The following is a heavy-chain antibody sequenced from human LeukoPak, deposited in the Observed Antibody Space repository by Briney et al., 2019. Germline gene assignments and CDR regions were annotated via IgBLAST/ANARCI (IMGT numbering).Heavy chain of an antibody. CDR2: ISYSGKT. CDR3: ACLSSNGRRAFDI. CDR1: GGSISSYY. J-gene: IGHJ3*02. D-gene: IGHD2-8*01. Sequence: SETLSLTCTVSGGSISSYYWTWLRQPPGKGLEWVGYISYSGKTNHNPSLESRVTMSVDTSKRQFSLKLSSVTAADTAVYYCACLSSNGRRAFDIWGQGTMVTVSP. V-gene: IGHV4-59*08.